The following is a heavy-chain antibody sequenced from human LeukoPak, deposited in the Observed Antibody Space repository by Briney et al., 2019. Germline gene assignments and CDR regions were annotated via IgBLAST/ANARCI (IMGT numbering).Heavy chain of an antibody. CDR1: GGSISSYY. V-gene: IGHV4-59*01. J-gene: IGHJ3*01. CDR3: ARVRGYCSGGSCYGGAFDL. CDR2: IYYSGST. D-gene: IGHD2-15*01. Sequence: SETLSLPCSVSGGSISSYYWSWIRQPPGKGLEWIGYIYYSGSTNYTPPLKSRVTISVDTSKNQFTLNLSSVTAAETAVFYCARVRGYCSGGSCYGGAFDLWGQGTMVTVSS.